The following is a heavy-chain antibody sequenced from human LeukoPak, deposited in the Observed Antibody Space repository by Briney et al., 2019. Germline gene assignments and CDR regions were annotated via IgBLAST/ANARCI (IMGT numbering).Heavy chain of an antibody. CDR1: GYTFTSYD. V-gene: IGHV1-8*03. CDR3: ARSPGYGDYVSSWGPFDY. CDR2: MNPNSGNT. Sequence: ASVKVSCKASGYTFTSYDINWVRQATGQGLEWMGWMNPNSGNTGYAQKFQGRVTITRNTSISTAYMELSSLRSEDTAVYYCARSPGYGDYVSSWGPFDYWGQGTLVTVSS. D-gene: IGHD4-17*01. J-gene: IGHJ4*02.